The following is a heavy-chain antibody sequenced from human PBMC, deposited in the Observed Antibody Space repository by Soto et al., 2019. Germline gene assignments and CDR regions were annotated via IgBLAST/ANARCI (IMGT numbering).Heavy chain of an antibody. J-gene: IGHJ6*01. V-gene: IGHV3-11*01. Sequence: PGGSLRLSCAASGFTFSDYYMAWIRQAPGKGLEWLSYISDSGSIRFYADSVKGRFTISRDNGKNSLYLQMNSLRAEDTAVYYCAKNKAHRYDIELGAGYHAKDGWGPGTQVTVSS. D-gene: IGHD5-12*01. CDR2: ISDSGSIR. CDR1: GFTFSDYY. CDR3: AKNKAHRYDIELGAGYHAKDG.